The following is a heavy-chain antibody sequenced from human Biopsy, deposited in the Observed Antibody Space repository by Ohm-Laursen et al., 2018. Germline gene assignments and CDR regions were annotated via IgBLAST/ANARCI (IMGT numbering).Heavy chain of an antibody. CDR1: GGSISSYY. J-gene: IGHJ6*02. Sequence: SETLSLTCTVSGGSISSYYWSWIRQPPGKGLECIGYIYYSGSTNYSPSLKSRVTMSVDTSKNQFSLKLSSVTAADTAVYYCARLWGGYHFRGMDVWGQGTTVTVSS. CDR3: ARLWGGYHFRGMDV. D-gene: IGHD7-27*01. V-gene: IGHV4-59*08. CDR2: IYYSGST.